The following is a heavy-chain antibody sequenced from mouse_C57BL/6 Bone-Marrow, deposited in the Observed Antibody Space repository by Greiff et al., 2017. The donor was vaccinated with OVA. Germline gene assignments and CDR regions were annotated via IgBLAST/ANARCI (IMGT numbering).Heavy chain of an antibody. D-gene: IGHD1-1*01. Sequence: EVQGVESGGGLVQPKGSLKLSCAASGFSFNTYAMNWVRQAPGKGLEWVARIRSKSNNYATYYADSVKDRFTISRDDSESMLYLQMNNLKTEDTAMYYCVRQDGSSYYFDYWGQGTTLTVSS. CDR3: VRQDGSSYYFDY. V-gene: IGHV10-1*01. CDR1: GFSFNTYA. CDR2: IRSKSNNYAT. J-gene: IGHJ2*01.